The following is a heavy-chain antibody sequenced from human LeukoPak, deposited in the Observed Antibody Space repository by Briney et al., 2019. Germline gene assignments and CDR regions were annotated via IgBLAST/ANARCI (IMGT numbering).Heavy chain of an antibody. D-gene: IGHD6-19*01. Sequence: GESLKISCKGSGYSFTTYWIGWVRQMPGKGLECMGIIYPRDSETTYSPSFQGQVTISVDKSISTAYLQGSSLKASDTAMYYCGRTDSTGWFYLDYWGQGTLVTVSS. CDR1: GYSFTTYW. J-gene: IGHJ4*02. CDR2: IYPRDSET. V-gene: IGHV5-51*01. CDR3: GRTDSTGWFYLDY.